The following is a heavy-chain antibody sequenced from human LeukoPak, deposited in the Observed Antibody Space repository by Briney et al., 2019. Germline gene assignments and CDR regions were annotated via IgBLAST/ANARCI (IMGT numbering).Heavy chain of an antibody. Sequence: GGSLRLSCAASGFTFSTYWLHWVRQAPGKGLVWVSRINSDGSTTNYADSVKGRFTISGDNAKNTLYLQMNSLRPEDTAVYYCARGSNSWNNAFDIWGQGTMVTVSS. CDR2: INSDGSTT. CDR1: GFTFSTYW. D-gene: IGHD2/OR15-2a*01. V-gene: IGHV3-74*01. J-gene: IGHJ3*02. CDR3: ARGSNSWNNAFDI.